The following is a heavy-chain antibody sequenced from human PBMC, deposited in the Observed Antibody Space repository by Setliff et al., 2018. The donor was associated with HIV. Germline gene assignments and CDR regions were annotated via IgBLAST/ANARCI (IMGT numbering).Heavy chain of an antibody. J-gene: IGHJ4*02. D-gene: IGHD4-17*01. V-gene: IGHV4-38-2*01. CDR3: ARVETTVTSRLDY. Sequence: KTSETLSLTCAVSGFSISSGFFWGWVRQPPGKGLEWIGSIYQSGTTYYNPALKSRVTISVDTSKNQFSLRLTSVTAADTAVYFCARVETTVTSRLDYWGQGTLVTSPQ. CDR2: IYQSGTT. CDR1: GFSISSGFF.